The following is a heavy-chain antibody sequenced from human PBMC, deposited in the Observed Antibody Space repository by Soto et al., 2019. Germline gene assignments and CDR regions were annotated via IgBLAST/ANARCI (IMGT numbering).Heavy chain of an antibody. J-gene: IGHJ6*02. V-gene: IGHV1-69*13. D-gene: IGHD5-18*01. Sequence: ASVKVSCKASGGTFSSYAISWVRQAPGQGLEWMGGIIPIFGTANYAQKFQGRVTITADESTSTAYMELSSLRSEDTAVYYCARGVGYSPTNVRNGMDVWGQGTTVTVSS. CDR1: GGTFSSYA. CDR2: IIPIFGTA. CDR3: ARGVGYSPTNVRNGMDV.